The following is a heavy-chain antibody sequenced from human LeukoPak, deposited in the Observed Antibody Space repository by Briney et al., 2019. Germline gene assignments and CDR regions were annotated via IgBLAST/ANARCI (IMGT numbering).Heavy chain of an antibody. V-gene: IGHV1-18*01. CDR3: ARDPGSGSYYIRFDY. J-gene: IGHJ4*02. CDR2: ISTYNGNT. CDR1: GYTFTSYG. Sequence: PEASVKVSCKASGYTFTSYGISWVRQAPGQGLEWMGWISTYNGNTNYAQKLQGRVTMTTDTSTSTAYMELRSLRSDDTAVYYCARDPGSGSYYIRFDYWGQGTLVTVSS. D-gene: IGHD3-10*01.